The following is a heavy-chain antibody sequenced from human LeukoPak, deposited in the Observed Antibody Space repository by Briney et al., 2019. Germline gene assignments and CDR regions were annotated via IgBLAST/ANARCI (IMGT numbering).Heavy chain of an antibody. V-gene: IGHV3-33*01. CDR1: AFPFSNYG. CDR2: IQIDGSSK. D-gene: IGHD6-25*01. CDR3: AREESGLVLDGLGN. J-gene: IGHJ4*02. Sequence: GRSLRLSCAASAFPFSNYGIHWVRQAPGKGLEWVTFIQIDGSSKYYAESVRGRITISRDNSKNTVYLQMNSLRAEDTAAYYCAREESGLVLDGLGNWGQGTLVTVSS.